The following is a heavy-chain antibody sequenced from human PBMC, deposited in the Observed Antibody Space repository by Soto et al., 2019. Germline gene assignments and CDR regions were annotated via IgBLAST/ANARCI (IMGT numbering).Heavy chain of an antibody. D-gene: IGHD6-6*01. CDR3: ARARLAARLHWFDP. CDR1: GGSISSGDYY. Sequence: SETLSLTCTVSGGSISSGDYYWTWIRQPPGKGLEWIGYIYYSGSTYYNPSLKSRVTISVDTSKNQFSLKLSSVTAADTAVYYCARARLAARLHWFDPWGQGTLVTVSS. J-gene: IGHJ5*02. CDR2: IYYSGST. V-gene: IGHV4-30-4*01.